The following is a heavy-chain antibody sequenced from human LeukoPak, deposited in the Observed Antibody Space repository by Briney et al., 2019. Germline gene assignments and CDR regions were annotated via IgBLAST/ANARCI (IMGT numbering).Heavy chain of an antibody. CDR1: GGSISNYY. D-gene: IGHD2-2*01. V-gene: IGHV4-59*01. CDR3: ARGPAPWYFDL. Sequence: KPSETLSLTCTVSGGSISNYYWSWLRQPPGKGLEWIGYIYYSGSTSYNPSLNSRVTISVDTSKNQFSLKLNSVTAADTAVYYCARGPAPWYFDLWGRGTLVTVSS. CDR2: IYYSGST. J-gene: IGHJ2*01.